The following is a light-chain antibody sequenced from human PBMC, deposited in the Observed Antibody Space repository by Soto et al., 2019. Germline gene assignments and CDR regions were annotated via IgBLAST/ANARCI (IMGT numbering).Light chain of an antibody. CDR1: TGAVTSGNY. CDR2: TTN. J-gene: IGLJ3*02. V-gene: IGLV7-43*01. CDR3: LLYYGGAHLV. Sequence: QAVVTQEPSLTVSPGGTVPLTCASSTGAVTSGNYPSWFQRKPGQAPRTLIYTTNAKHPWTPARFSGSLLGGRATLTLSGAQPEDEADYYCLLYYGGAHLVFGGGTKLTVL.